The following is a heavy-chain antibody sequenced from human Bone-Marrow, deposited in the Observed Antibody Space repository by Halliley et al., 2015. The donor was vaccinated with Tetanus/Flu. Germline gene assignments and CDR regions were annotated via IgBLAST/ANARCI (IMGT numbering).Heavy chain of an antibody. Sequence: RIRTHPNNYATAYGASVEGRFPISRDDSKNTAYLQLSSLKSEDTAVYYCTRHGGEWEETYFDYWGQGTLVAVSS. CDR2: IRTHPNNYAT. D-gene: IGHD1-26*01. J-gene: IGHJ4*02. V-gene: IGHV3-73*01. CDR3: TRHGGEWEETYFDY.